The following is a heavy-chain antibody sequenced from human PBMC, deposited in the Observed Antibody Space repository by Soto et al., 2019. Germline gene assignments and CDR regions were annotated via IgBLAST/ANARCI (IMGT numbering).Heavy chain of an antibody. CDR1: GGTFSSYA. V-gene: IGHV1-69*13. J-gene: IGHJ6*02. CDR2: IIPIFGTA. Sequence: ASVKVSFKASGGTFSSYAISWLRQAPGQGLEWMGGIIPIFGTANYAQKFQGRVTITADESTSTAYMELSSLRSEDTAVYYCARVTPRVIGYCTNGVCPSGYGMDVWGQGTTVTVSS. D-gene: IGHD2-8*01. CDR3: ARVTPRVIGYCTNGVCPSGYGMDV.